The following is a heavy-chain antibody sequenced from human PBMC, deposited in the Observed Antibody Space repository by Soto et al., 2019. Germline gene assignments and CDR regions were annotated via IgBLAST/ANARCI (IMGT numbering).Heavy chain of an antibody. V-gene: IGHV4-30-4*01. CDR2: IYYSGST. J-gene: IGHJ5*02. Sequence: SETLSLTCTISGGSISSYYWSWIRQPPGKGLEWIGYIYYSGSTYYNPSLKSRVTISVDTSKNQFSLKLSSVTAADTAVYYCARVASRLMYYYGSGSYGNWFDPWGQGTLVTVSS. D-gene: IGHD3-10*01. CDR1: GGSISSYY. CDR3: ARVASRLMYYYGSGSYGNWFDP.